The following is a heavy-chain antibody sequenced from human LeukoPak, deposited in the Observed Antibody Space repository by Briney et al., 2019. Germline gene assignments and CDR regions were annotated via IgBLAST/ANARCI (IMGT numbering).Heavy chain of an antibody. CDR3: AREVSGSGGSRYYGMDV. J-gene: IGHJ6*02. D-gene: IGHD2-15*01. Sequence: GGSLRLSCVASGFTFSIYGMHWVRQAPGKGLEWLAVILFDGSDKYYADSVKGRFTISRDNSKNTLYLQMNSLRAEDTAVYYCAREVSGSGGSRYYGMDVWGQGTTVTVSS. CDR2: ILFDGSDK. V-gene: IGHV3-33*01. CDR1: GFTFSIYG.